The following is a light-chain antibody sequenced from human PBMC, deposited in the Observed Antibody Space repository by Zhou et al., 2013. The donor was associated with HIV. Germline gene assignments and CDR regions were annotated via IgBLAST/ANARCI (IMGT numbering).Light chain of an antibody. Sequence: VKMTQSPATLSLSPGEKATLSCRASQGLTDRLAWYQHQPGQAPRLLIYSGSNRAIGVPDRFSGSGSGTQFTLTISSMQSEDVGLYYCQQYHDWPWTFGQGTKVEI. J-gene: IGKJ1*01. CDR1: QGLTDR. CDR3: QQYHDWPWT. V-gene: IGKV3-15*01. CDR2: SGS.